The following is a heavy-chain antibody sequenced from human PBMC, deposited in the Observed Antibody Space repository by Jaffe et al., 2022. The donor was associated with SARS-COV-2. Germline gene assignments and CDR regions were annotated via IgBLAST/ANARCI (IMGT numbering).Heavy chain of an antibody. CDR1: GYTLTELS. CDR2: FDPEDGET. J-gene: IGHJ6*03. Sequence: QVQLVQSGAEVKKPGASVKVSCKVSGYTLTELSMHWVRQAPGKGLEWMGGFDPEDGETIYAQKFQGRVTMTEDTSTDTAYMELSSLRSEDTAVYYCATRSKRTGTTHYYYYMDVWGKGTTVTVSS. V-gene: IGHV1-24*01. CDR3: ATRSKRTGTTHYYYYMDV. D-gene: IGHD1-1*01.